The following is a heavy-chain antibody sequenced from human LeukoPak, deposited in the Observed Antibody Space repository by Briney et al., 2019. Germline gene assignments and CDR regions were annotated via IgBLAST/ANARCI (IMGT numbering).Heavy chain of an antibody. CDR3: ARERVSSIADRPFRYYFDY. CDR2: INHRVSDI. CDR1: GFSFSDYY. J-gene: IGHJ4*02. D-gene: IGHD6-6*01. Sequence: GGSLRLSCAASGFSFSDYYMSWIRQAPGKGLEWVSYINHRVSDIQYADSVKGRFTISRDNARNSLYLQMNGLRAEDTAVYYCARERVSSIADRPFRYYFDYWGQGTLVTVSS. V-gene: IGHV3-11*01.